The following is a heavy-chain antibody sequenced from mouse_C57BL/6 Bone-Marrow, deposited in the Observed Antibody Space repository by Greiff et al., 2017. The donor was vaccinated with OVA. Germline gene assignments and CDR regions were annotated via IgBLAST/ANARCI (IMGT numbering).Heavy chain of an antibody. J-gene: IGHJ2*01. CDR3: ARNPLYYYGSSYTLDY. D-gene: IGHD1-1*01. V-gene: IGHV1-55*01. Sequence: QVHVKQPGAELVKPGASVKMSCKASGYTFTSYWITWVKQRPGQGLEWIGDIYPGSGSTNYNEKFKSKATLTVDTSSSTAYMQLSSLTSEDSAVYYCARNPLYYYGSSYTLDYWGQGTTLTVSS. CDR2: IYPGSGST. CDR1: GYTFTSYW.